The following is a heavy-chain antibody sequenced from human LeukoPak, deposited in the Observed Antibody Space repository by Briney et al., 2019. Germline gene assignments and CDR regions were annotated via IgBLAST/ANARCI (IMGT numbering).Heavy chain of an antibody. Sequence: SETLSLTCTVSGDSVSSDFCYWGWIRQPPGKGPAWIGNIFYVGNTYYNPSLKSRVTISVDTSKNQFSLRLSSVTAADTAVYYCARDLGGTTGKFDYWGQGTLVTVSS. CDR3: ARDLGGTTGKFDY. CDR2: IFYVGNT. V-gene: IGHV4-39*07. D-gene: IGHD1-7*01. J-gene: IGHJ4*02. CDR1: GDSVSSDFCY.